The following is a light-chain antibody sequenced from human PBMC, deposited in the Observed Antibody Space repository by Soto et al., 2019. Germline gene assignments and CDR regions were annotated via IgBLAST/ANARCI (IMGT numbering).Light chain of an antibody. Sequence: DIQMTQSPSSLSASVGDRVTITCRASQSIGKYLNWYQQKPGEAPNLLIYAASILQSGVPSRFSGSSSGTDFTLTITSLQPVDFATYYCHQTYGTTRTFGQGTKVEIK. CDR2: AAS. CDR1: QSIGKY. V-gene: IGKV1-39*01. J-gene: IGKJ1*01. CDR3: HQTYGTTRT.